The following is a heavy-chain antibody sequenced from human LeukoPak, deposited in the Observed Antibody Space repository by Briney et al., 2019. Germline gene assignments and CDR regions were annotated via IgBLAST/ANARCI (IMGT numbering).Heavy chain of an antibody. CDR3: AREGRVSGYDFDC. CDR1: GFTLSSYW. V-gene: IGHV3-74*03. D-gene: IGHD5-12*01. J-gene: IGHJ4*02. CDR2: INSDGSSI. Sequence: PGGSLRLSCAASGFTLSSYWLHWVRQAPGKGLVRVSRINSDGSSITYADSVKGRFTISRDNAKNTLYLQMNSLRVEDTAVYYCAREGRVSGYDFDCWGQGTLVTVSS.